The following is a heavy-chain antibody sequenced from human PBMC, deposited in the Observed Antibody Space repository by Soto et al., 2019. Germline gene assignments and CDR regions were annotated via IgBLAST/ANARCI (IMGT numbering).Heavy chain of an antibody. CDR3: SRVPPPHVHSDY. CDR1: GFTFSSYA. CDR2: ISYDGSNK. D-gene: IGHD2-8*01. J-gene: IGHJ4*02. Sequence: GGSLRLSCAASGFTFSSYAMHWVRQAPGKGLEWVAVISYDGSNKYYADSVKGRFTISRDNSKNTLYLQMNSLRAEDAAVYYCSRVPPPHVHSDYWGQGTLVTVSS. V-gene: IGHV3-30-3*01.